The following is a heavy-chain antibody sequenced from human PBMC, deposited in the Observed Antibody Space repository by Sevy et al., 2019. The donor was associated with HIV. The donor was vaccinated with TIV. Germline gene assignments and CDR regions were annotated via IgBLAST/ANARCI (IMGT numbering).Heavy chain of an antibody. CDR2: INGDGSST. J-gene: IGHJ6*02. Sequence: GGSLRLSCAASGFTFSSYWMHWVRQAPGKGLMWVSRINGDGSSTSYADSVKGRFTISRDNAKNTLYLQMNSLRAEDTAVYYCARGGDIVVVVAATDYYYGMDVWGQGTTVTVSS. D-gene: IGHD2-15*01. V-gene: IGHV3-74*01. CDR3: ARGGDIVVVVAATDYYYGMDV. CDR1: GFTFSSYW.